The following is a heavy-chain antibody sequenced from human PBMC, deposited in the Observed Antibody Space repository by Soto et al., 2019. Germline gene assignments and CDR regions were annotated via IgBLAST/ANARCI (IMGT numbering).Heavy chain of an antibody. CDR3: SAGYYDSSGYYFDY. CDR1: GGSFSGYY. Sequence: SETLSLTCAVYGGSFSGYYWSWIRQPPGKGLEWIGEINHSGSTNYNPSLKSRVTISVDTSKNQFSLKLSSVTAADTAVYYCSAGYYDSSGYYFDYWGQGTLVTLSS. CDR2: INHSGST. J-gene: IGHJ4*02. V-gene: IGHV4-34*01. D-gene: IGHD3-22*01.